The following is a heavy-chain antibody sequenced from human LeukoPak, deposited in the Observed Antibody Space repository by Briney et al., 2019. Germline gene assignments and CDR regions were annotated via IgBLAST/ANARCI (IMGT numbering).Heavy chain of an antibody. J-gene: IGHJ5*02. CDR1: GGSISSYY. CDR2: IYYSGST. Sequence: SETLSLTCTVSGGSISSYYWSWIRQPPGKGLAWIGYIYYSGSTNYNPSLKSRVTISVDTSKNQFSLKLSSVTAADTAVYYCARHQEYVEMASWGQGTLVTVSS. CDR3: ARHQEYVEMAS. V-gene: IGHV4-59*08. D-gene: IGHD5-24*01.